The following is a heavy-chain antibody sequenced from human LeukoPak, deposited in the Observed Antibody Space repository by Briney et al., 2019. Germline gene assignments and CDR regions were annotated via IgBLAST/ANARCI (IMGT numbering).Heavy chain of an antibody. D-gene: IGHD3-3*01. CDR2: IWNDGSNK. CDR3: AKDYSRDGYYADTFHI. V-gene: IGHV3-33*06. CDR1: GFTFSTYG. Sequence: GGSLRLSCEASGFTFSTYGMHRVRQAPGKGLEWVAVIWNDGSNKYYADSVKGRFTISRANSKNTLYLQMNSVRVEDTAVYYCAKDYSRDGYYADTFHIWGQGTMVTVSS. J-gene: IGHJ3*02.